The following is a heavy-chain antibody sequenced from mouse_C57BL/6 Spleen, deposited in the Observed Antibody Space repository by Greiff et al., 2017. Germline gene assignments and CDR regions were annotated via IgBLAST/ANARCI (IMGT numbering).Heavy chain of an antibody. Sequence: EVMLVESGEGLVKPGGSLKLSCAASGFTFSSYAMSWVRQTPEKRLEWVAYISSGGDYIYYADTVKGRFTISRDNARNTLYLQMSSLKSEDTAMYYCTRAPYYGSSFFDYWGQGTTLTVSS. D-gene: IGHD1-1*01. CDR3: TRAPYYGSSFFDY. CDR1: GFTFSSYA. CDR2: ISSGGDYI. J-gene: IGHJ2*01. V-gene: IGHV5-9-1*02.